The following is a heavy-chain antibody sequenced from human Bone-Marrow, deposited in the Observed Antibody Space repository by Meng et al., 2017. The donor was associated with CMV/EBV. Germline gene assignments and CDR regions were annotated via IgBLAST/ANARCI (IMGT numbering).Heavy chain of an antibody. Sequence: GGSLRLSCAASGFTFSNYAMRWVRQAPGRGLECVSTISDDGGRTYYADSVKGRFTISRDNSKNTLYLQMGSLRAEDMAVYYCARGRGGATTRYFDYWGQGTLVTVSS. J-gene: IGHJ4*02. CDR1: GFTFSNYA. CDR2: ISDDGGRT. D-gene: IGHD1-26*01. V-gene: IGHV3-64*02. CDR3: ARGRGGATTRYFDY.